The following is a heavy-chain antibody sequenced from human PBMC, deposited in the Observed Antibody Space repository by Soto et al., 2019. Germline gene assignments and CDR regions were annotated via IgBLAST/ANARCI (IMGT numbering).Heavy chain of an antibody. V-gene: IGHV4-30-4*01. D-gene: IGHD6-6*01. CDR2: IYYSGST. Sequence: QVQLQESGPGLVKPSQTLSLTCTVSGGSISSGDYYWSWIRQPPGKGLEWIGYIYYSGSTYYNPSLQSRVTISVDTSKNQCSLTLSSVTAADTAVYYCARERPDGARLDPWGQGTLVTASS. J-gene: IGHJ5*02. CDR3: ARERPDGARLDP. CDR1: GGSISSGDYY.